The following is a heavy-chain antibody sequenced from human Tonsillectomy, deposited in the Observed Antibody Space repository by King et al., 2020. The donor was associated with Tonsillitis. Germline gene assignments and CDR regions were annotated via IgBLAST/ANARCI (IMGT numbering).Heavy chain of an antibody. J-gene: IGHJ6*02. D-gene: IGHD3-10*01. CDR3: ARVLGGSGTHYLYYYCGMDV. CDR1: GFTFSSYS. CDR2: TSSSSTTI. V-gene: IGHV3-48*04. Sequence: VQLVESGGGLVQPGGSLRLSCAASGFTFSSYSMNWVRQAPGKGLEWLSYTSSSSTTIYYADSVKGRFTISRDNAKDSLYLQMNSLRAEDTAVYYCARVLGGSGTHYLYYYCGMDVWGQGTTVAVSS.